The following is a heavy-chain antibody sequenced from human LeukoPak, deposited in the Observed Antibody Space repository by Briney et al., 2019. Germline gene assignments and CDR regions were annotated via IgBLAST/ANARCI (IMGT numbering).Heavy chain of an antibody. Sequence: SQTLSLTCSVSGASFSSGNYFWTWIRQPTGKGLEWIVRMSTSGNTNYNPSLESRVTISGDTSKNQFSLQLRSVTAADTAVYYCTRALCINGVCEWFDPWGQGTLVTVSS. CDR3: TRALCINGVCEWFDP. D-gene: IGHD2-8*01. J-gene: IGHJ5*02. CDR2: MSTSGNT. CDR1: GASFSSGNYF. V-gene: IGHV4-61*02.